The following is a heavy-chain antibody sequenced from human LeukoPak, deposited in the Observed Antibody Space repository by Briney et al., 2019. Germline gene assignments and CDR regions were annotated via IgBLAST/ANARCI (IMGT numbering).Heavy chain of an antibody. Sequence: ASVKVSCKASGYTFTGYYMHWVRQAPGQGLKWMGWINPNSGGTNYAQKFQGRVTMTRDTSISTAYMELSRLRSDDTAVYYCARDSSSSSEFVYYYYYYYMDVWGKGTTVTVSS. D-gene: IGHD6-6*01. V-gene: IGHV1-2*02. J-gene: IGHJ6*03. CDR2: INPNSGGT. CDR3: ARDSSSSSEFVYYYYYYYMDV. CDR1: GYTFTGYY.